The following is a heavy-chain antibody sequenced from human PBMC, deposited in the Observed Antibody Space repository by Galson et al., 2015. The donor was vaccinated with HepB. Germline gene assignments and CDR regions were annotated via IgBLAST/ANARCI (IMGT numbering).Heavy chain of an antibody. CDR1: GFAFNTYG. V-gene: IGHV3-7*03. D-gene: IGHD3-3*01. CDR2: MNQDGSAR. CDR3: ARGRGFLIDY. J-gene: IGHJ4*02. Sequence: SLRLSCAASGFAFNTYGMHWVRQAPGKGLEWVAVMNQDGSARHYVDSVKGRFTISRDNAKNSLYLQMNNLRAEDTAVYFCARGRGFLIDYWGQGTLVSVSS.